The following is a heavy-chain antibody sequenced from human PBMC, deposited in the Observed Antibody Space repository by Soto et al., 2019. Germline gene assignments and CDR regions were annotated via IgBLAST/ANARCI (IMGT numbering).Heavy chain of an antibody. J-gene: IGHJ5*02. D-gene: IGHD2-8*01. CDR1: GFSFSTYA. CDR3: AKANSLHWFDP. V-gene: IGHV3-23*01. Sequence: EVQLLESGGGLVQPGGSLRLACATSGFSFSTYAMTCVRQAPGKGLEWVSNFNGNGGGTYYADSVKCRFTISRDNYKIPLYLQMDRMGAADTATYYWAKANSLHWFDPWGQGTLVTVSS. CDR2: FNGNGGGT.